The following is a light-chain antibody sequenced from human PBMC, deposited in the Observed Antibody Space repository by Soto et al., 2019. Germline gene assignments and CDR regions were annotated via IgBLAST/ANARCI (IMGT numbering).Light chain of an antibody. J-gene: IGKJ2*01. V-gene: IGKV3-20*01. CDR1: QSVSSSY. CDR2: GAS. Sequence: EIVLTQSPATLSLSPGERATLSCRASQSVSSSYLAWYQQKPGQAPKLLMYGASNRATGIPDRFSGSGSGTDFTLTISRLEPEDFALYYCQQYTISPPGYTFGQGTKLEIK. CDR3: QQYTISPPGYT.